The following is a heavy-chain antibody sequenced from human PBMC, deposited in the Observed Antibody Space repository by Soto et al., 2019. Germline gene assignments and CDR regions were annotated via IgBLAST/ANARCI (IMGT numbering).Heavy chain of an antibody. CDR3: AIYDSSGSRGFQH. CDR1: GGSISSGSYY. D-gene: IGHD3-22*01. J-gene: IGHJ1*01. Sequence: QVQLQESGPELLKPSQTLSRTCTVSGGSISSGSYYWSWIRQHPGKGMEWIGYIYYSGSTYYNPSLKSRVTISVDTSKNQFSLNLSSVTAADTAVYYSAIYDSSGSRGFQHWGQGTLVTFSS. CDR2: IYYSGST. V-gene: IGHV4-31*03.